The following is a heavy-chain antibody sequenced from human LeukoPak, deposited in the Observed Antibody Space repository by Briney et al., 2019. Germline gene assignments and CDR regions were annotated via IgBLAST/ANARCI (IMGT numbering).Heavy chain of an antibody. D-gene: IGHD1-26*01. J-gene: IGHJ3*02. CDR3: ARESNSGSYYRESYAFDI. CDR2: ISYDGSNK. V-gene: IGHV3-30-3*01. Sequence: QPGGSLRLSCAASGFTFSSYAMHWVRQAPGKGLEWVAVISYDGSNKYYADSVKGRFTISRDNSKNTLYLQMNSLRAEDTAVYYCARESNSGSYYRESYAFDIWGQGTMVTVSS. CDR1: GFTFSSYA.